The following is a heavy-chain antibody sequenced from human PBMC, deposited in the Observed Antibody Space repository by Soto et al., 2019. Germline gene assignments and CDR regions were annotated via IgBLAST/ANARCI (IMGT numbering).Heavy chain of an antibody. CDR2: IDPSDSYT. V-gene: IGHV5-10-1*01. CDR1: GYSFTSYW. D-gene: IGHD3-22*01. Sequence: HGESLKICCKGSGYSFTSYWISWVRQMPGKGLEWMGRIDPSDSYTNYSPSFQGHVTISADKSISTAYLQWSSLKASDTAMYYCASHYYDSSGYYSFLDYWGQGTLVTVSS. J-gene: IGHJ4*02. CDR3: ASHYYDSSGYYSFLDY.